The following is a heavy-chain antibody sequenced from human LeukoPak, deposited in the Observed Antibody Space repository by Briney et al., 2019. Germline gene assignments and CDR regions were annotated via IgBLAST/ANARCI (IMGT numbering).Heavy chain of an antibody. J-gene: IGHJ3*02. CDR2: ISSSSSYI. CDR3: AKEGYCSSTSCYDAFDI. D-gene: IGHD2-2*01. V-gene: IGHV3-21*01. CDR1: GFTFDDYG. Sequence: GGSLRLSCAASGFTFDDYGMSWVRQAPGRGLEWVSSISSSSSYIYYADSVKGRFTISRDNAKNSLYLQMNSLRAEDTAVYYCAKEGYCSSTSCYDAFDIWGQGTMVTVSS.